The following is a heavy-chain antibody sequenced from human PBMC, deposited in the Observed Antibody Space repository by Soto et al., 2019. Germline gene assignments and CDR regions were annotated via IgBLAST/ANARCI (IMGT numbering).Heavy chain of an antibody. CDR3: ARVKAHYDFWSGYYSRWFDP. D-gene: IGHD3-3*01. V-gene: IGHV4-34*01. J-gene: IGHJ5*02. Sequence: SETLSLTCAVYGGSFSGYYWSWIRQPPGKGLEWIGEINHSGSTNYNLSLKSRVTISVDTSKNQFSLKLSSVTAADTAVYYCARVKAHYDFWSGYYSRWFDPWGQGTLVTVSS. CDR2: INHSGST. CDR1: GGSFSGYY.